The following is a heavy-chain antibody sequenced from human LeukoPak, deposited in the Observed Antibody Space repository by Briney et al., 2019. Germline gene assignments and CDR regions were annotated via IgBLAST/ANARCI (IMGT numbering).Heavy chain of an antibody. D-gene: IGHD6-13*01. CDR3: ARDSAGNDY. Sequence: PGGSLRLSCVVCGFTFSTYWMSWVRQAPGKGLEWVANIKQDGSEKYYVDSVKGRFTISRDNAKNSLYLQMNSLRAEDTAMYYCARDSAGNDYWGQGTLVTVSS. CDR2: IKQDGSEK. V-gene: IGHV3-7*01. CDR1: GFTFSTYW. J-gene: IGHJ4*02.